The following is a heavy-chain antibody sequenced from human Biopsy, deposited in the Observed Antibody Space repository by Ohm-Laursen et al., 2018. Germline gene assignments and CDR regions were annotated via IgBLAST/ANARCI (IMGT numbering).Heavy chain of an antibody. CDR2: ISYTGYT. Sequence: GTLSLTCTVSGGSFTGHYWSWIRRPPGKGLEWIGHISYTGYTSYKSSLKSRVTISLDTSRKHFSLRLTSLAAADTAVYYCARGSNEYGGLYFPHWGQGTLVTASS. CDR3: ARGSNEYGGLYFPH. D-gene: IGHD4-23*01. CDR1: GGSFTGHY. V-gene: IGHV4-59*11. J-gene: IGHJ1*01.